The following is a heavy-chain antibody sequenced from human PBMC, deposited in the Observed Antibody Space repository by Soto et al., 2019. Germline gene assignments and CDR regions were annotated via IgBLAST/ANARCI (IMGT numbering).Heavy chain of an antibody. D-gene: IGHD3-22*01. CDR2: IYHNGNI. CDR1: GGSISTNKY. V-gene: IGHV4-4*02. J-gene: IGHJ4*02. Sequence: SETLCLPCGVSGGSISTNKYWTWVRQAPGKGLEWIAEIYHNGNIKYNPSLKRRVTMSVDKSNNQFSLNLISVTAADTAVYYCARTIVPFIKSWGQGPQAPVSP. CDR3: ARTIVPFIKS.